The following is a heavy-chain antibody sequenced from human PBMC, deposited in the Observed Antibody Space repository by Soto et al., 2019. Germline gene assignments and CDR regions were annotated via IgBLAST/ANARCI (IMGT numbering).Heavy chain of an antibody. V-gene: IGHV4-59*01. CDR1: GGSISSYY. CDR3: ARTEYSSSYYYYYYMDV. CDR2: IYYSGST. Sequence: SETLSLTCTVSGGSISSYYWSWIRQPPGKGLEWIGYIYYSGSTNYNPSLKSRVTISVDTSKNQFSLKLSSVTAADTAVYYCARTEYSSSYYYYYYMDVWGKGTTVTVSS. J-gene: IGHJ6*03. D-gene: IGHD6-6*01.